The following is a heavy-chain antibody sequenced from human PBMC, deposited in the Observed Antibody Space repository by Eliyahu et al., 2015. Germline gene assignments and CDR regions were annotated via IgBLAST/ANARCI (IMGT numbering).Heavy chain of an antibody. V-gene: IGHV3-33*01. D-gene: IGHD3-22*01. CDR1: GFNXXIXG. CDR2: IWYDGSRT. J-gene: IGHJ5*02. CDR3: ARSPDYYYGTSNYYQNNWFDP. Sequence: QVQLVESGGGVVQPGRSLRLSCATSGFNXXIXGMHWXRQAPGKGLEWLAVIWYDGSRTHYADSLKGRFTISRDNSKNTLYLQMDSLRVEDTAVYYCARSPDYYYGTSNYYQNNWFDPWGQGTLVTVSS.